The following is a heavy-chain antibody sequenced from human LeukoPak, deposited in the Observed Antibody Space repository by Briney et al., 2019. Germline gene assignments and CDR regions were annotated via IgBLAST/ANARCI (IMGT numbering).Heavy chain of an antibody. J-gene: IGHJ4*02. CDR3: ARSPDYAYVWGSYRPPRFDY. D-gene: IGHD3-16*02. CDR1: GGSISGYY. Sequence: PSETLSLACTVSGGSISGYYWSWIRQPPGKGLEWIGYIHHSGSTNYNPSLRSRVTISLDTSKNQFSLNLSSVTAADTAVYYCARSPDYAYVWGSYRPPRFDYWGQGSLVIVSS. CDR2: IHHSGST. V-gene: IGHV4-59*01.